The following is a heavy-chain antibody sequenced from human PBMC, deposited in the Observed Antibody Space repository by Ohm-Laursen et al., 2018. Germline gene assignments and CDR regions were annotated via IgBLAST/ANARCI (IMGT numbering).Heavy chain of an antibody. CDR1: GFTFGTYG. CDR3: ARGVDN. Sequence: SLRLSCAASGFTFGTYGMSWVRQAPGKGLEWISYVRSSGSATYYADSVKGRFTISRDNAKNSLFLQMNSLRAEDTGVYYCARGVDNWGQGTLVTVSS. CDR2: VRSSGSAT. V-gene: IGHV3-48*03. J-gene: IGHJ4*02.